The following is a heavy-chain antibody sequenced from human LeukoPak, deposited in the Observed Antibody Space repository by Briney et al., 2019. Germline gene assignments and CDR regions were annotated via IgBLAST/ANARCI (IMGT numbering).Heavy chain of an antibody. D-gene: IGHD2/OR15-2a*01. CDR2: ITPNRGGT. V-gene: IGHV1-2*02. CDR1: GYTFTGNY. J-gene: IGHJ3*02. Sequence: GASVKVSCKASGYTFTGNYMNWVRQAPGQGLEWMGWITPNRGGTNTEQKFQGRVTMTRDTSISTAYMVLSRLRSDDTAVYYCARVSTMSPNHHEDCAFDIWGEGTMVTVS. CDR3: ARVSTMSPNHHEDCAFDI.